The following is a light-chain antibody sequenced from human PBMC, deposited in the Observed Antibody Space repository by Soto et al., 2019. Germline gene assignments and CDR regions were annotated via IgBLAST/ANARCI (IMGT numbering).Light chain of an antibody. CDR2: EVS. CDR1: SSDVGGYDY. CDR3: SSYSISTAYL. J-gene: IGLJ1*01. V-gene: IGLV2-14*01. Sequence: QSALTQPASVSGSPGQSITISCTGTSSDVGGYDYVSWYQLHPGKAPKLMVFEVSNRPSGVSYRFSGSKSGNTASPTISGLQAEDEADYVCSSYSISTAYLFGTGTKLTVL.